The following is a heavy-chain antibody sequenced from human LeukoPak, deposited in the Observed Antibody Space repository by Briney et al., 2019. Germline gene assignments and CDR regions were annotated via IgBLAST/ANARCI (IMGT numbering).Heavy chain of an antibody. CDR1: GGSISSYY. D-gene: IGHD5-24*01. Sequence: SETLSLTCTVSGGSISSYYWSWIRQPPGKGLEWIGYIYYSGSTNYNPSLKSRVTISVDTSKNQLSLKLSSVTAADTAVYYCARDTRDGYNYFYFDYWGQGTLVTVSS. CDR2: IYYSGST. V-gene: IGHV4-59*01. CDR3: ARDTRDGYNYFYFDY. J-gene: IGHJ4*02.